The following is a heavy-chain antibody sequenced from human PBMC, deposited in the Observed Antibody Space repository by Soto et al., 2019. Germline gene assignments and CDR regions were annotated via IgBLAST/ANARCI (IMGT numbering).Heavy chain of an antibody. D-gene: IGHD3-16*01. CDR3: AKSNHVGGYYYGLDV. J-gene: IGHJ6*02. CDR1: GFTFSRYD. Sequence: EVQLLESGGDLVQPGWSLRLSCAASGFTFSRYDMSWVRQAPGKGLEWVSAMSGSGGSTYYADSVKARFTISRDNSKNKLYRQMNSLRAEDTAVYYCAKSNHVGGYYYGLDVWGQGNTVTGSS. CDR2: MSGSGGST. V-gene: IGHV3-23*01.